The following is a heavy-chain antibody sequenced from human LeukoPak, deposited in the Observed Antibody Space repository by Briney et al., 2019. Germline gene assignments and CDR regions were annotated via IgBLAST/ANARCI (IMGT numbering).Heavy chain of an antibody. CDR2: MNPNSGNT. Sequence: ASVKVSCKASGYTFTSYDFNWVRQATGQGLEWMGWMNPNSGNTGYAQKFQGRVTMTRNTSISTAYMELSSLRSEDTAVYYCARVEGPLWFGDLTYMDVWGKGTTVTISS. D-gene: IGHD3-10*01. J-gene: IGHJ6*03. V-gene: IGHV1-8*01. CDR1: GYTFTSYD. CDR3: ARVEGPLWFGDLTYMDV.